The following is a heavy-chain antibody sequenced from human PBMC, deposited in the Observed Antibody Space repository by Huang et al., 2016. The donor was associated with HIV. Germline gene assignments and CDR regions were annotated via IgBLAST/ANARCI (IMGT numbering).Heavy chain of an antibody. CDR2: ISNDGSNN. D-gene: IGHD5-18*01. CDR1: GFPFNNHA. V-gene: IGHV3-30-3*01. CDR3: ARAKDTWDAYDI. J-gene: IGHJ3*02. Sequence: QVQLVESGGGVVQPGRSLRLSCAASGFPFNNHAMHWVRQAPGKGLDGVGVISNDGSNNYYADSVKGRFTISRDSSKSTLFLHMTSLRTEDTAVYYCARAKDTWDAYDIWGQGTMVIVSS.